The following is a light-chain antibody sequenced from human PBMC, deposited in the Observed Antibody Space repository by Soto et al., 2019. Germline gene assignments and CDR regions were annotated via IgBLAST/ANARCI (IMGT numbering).Light chain of an antibody. CDR2: GAS. Sequence: EIVMTQSPATLSVSPGERATLSCRASQSVSSNLAWYQQKPGQAPRLLIYGASTRATGIPAGFSGSGSGTDFTLTISGLEPEDFAVYYCQQYGDSPRTFGQGTKVDIK. J-gene: IGKJ1*01. V-gene: IGKV3-15*01. CDR1: QSVSSN. CDR3: QQYGDSPRT.